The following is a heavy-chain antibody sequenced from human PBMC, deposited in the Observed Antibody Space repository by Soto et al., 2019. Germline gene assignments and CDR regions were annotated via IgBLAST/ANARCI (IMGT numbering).Heavy chain of an antibody. J-gene: IGHJ5*02. Sequence: XSVKVCCKASGYPFTSYYMHWVRQAPGQGLEWMGIINPSGGSTSYAQKFQGRVTMTRDTSTSTVYVELSSLRSEDTAVYYCARPGSSGVPSGWFDPCGQRTLVTVSS. D-gene: IGHD2-15*01. CDR1: GYPFTSYY. CDR3: ARPGSSGVPSGWFDP. CDR2: INPSGGST. V-gene: IGHV1-46*01.